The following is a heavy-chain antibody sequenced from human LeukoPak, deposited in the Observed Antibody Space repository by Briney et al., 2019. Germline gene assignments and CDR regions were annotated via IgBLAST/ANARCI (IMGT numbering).Heavy chain of an antibody. Sequence: PGGSLRLSCAASGFTFSSYSMNWVRQAPGKGLEWVSSISSSSSYIYYADSVKGRFTISRDNAKNSLYLQMNSLRAEDTAVYYCARNAKLGTSCLYGMDVWGQGTTVTVSS. V-gene: IGHV3-21*01. CDR3: ARNAKLGTSCLYGMDV. CDR2: ISSSSSYI. J-gene: IGHJ6*02. D-gene: IGHD2-2*01. CDR1: GFTFSSYS.